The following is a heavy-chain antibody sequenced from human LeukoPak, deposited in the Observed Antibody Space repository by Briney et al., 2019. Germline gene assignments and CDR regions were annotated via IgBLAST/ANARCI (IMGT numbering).Heavy chain of an antibody. CDR3: ARGPYYYDSSGYSNWFDP. V-gene: IGHV1-8*03. D-gene: IGHD3-22*01. Sequence: GASVKVSCKASGYSFTSYDINWVRQATGQGLEWMGWMNPNSGNTGYAQKFQGRVTITRNTSISTAYMELSSVRSEDTAVYYCARGPYYYDSSGYSNWFDPWGQGTLVTVSS. CDR2: MNPNSGNT. CDR1: GYSFTSYD. J-gene: IGHJ5*02.